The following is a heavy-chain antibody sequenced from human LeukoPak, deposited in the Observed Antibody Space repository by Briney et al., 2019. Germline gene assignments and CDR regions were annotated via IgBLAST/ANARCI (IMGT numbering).Heavy chain of an antibody. CDR3: AKVAIAARWSGPFDY. V-gene: IGHV3-30*18. J-gene: IGHJ4*02. CDR2: ISYDGSNK. Sequence: PGGSLRLSCAASGFTFSSYGMHWVRQAPGKGLEWVAVISYDGSNKYYADSVKGRFTISRDNSKNTLYLQMNSLRAEDTAVYYCAKVAIAARWSGPFDYWGQGTLVTVSS. CDR1: GFTFSSYG. D-gene: IGHD6-13*01.